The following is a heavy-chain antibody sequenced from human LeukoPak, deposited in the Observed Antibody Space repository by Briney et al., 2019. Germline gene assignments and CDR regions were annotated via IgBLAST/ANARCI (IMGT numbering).Heavy chain of an antibody. CDR2: ISGSGGST. Sequence: PGGSLRLSCAASGFTFSSYAMSWVRQAPGKGLEWVSAISGSGGSTYYADSVKGRFTISRDNSKNTLYLQMNSLRAEDTAVYYCAKGQQATPYYYGMDVWGQGTTVTVSS. D-gene: IGHD1-26*01. V-gene: IGHV3-23*01. CDR1: GFTFSSYA. J-gene: IGHJ6*02. CDR3: AKGQQATPYYYGMDV.